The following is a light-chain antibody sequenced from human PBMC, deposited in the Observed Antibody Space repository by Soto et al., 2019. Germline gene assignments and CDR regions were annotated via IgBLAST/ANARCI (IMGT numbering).Light chain of an antibody. CDR3: CSFASSSTFYV. V-gene: IGLV2-23*01. CDR1: SSDVGSSNL. Sequence: QSVLTQPASVSGSPGQSITISCTGTSSDVGSSNLVSWYQQYPGKAPKLIIYEGSRQPSGVSGRFSGSKSGNTASLTISGLQAEDEADYYCCSFASSSTFYVFGTGTKVTVL. CDR2: EGS. J-gene: IGLJ1*01.